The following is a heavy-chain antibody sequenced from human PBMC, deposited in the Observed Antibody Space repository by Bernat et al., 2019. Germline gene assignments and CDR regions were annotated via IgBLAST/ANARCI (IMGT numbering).Heavy chain of an antibody. J-gene: IGHJ4*02. D-gene: IGHD1-1*01. CDR2: IWYDGTNK. CDR1: GFTFSNYG. Sequence: QVQLVESGGGVVQPGRSLRISCAASGFTFSNYGMHWVRQAPGQGLEWLAVIWYDGTNKYYADSVKGVFTISRDNSKNALYLQMNSLRAEDTAVYYCAREPGSATTGIDYWGQGTLVTVSS. CDR3: AREPGSATTGIDY. V-gene: IGHV3-33*01.